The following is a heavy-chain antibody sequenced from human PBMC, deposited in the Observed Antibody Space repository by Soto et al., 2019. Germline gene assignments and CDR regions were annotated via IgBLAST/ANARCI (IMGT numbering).Heavy chain of an antibody. V-gene: IGHV1-2*04. Sequence: ASVKVSCKASGYTFTGYYMHWVRQAPGQGLEWMGWINPNSGGTNYAQKFQGWVTMTRDTSISTAYMELSRLRSDDTAVYYCARGVGVAVAGKPVDYWGQGTLVTVS. J-gene: IGHJ4*02. CDR3: ARGVGVAVAGKPVDY. D-gene: IGHD6-19*01. CDR1: GYTFTGYY. CDR2: INPNSGGT.